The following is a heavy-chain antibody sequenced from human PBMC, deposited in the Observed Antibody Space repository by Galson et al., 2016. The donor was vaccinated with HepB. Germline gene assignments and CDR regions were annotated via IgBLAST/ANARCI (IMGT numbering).Heavy chain of an antibody. V-gene: IGHV6-1*01. CDR3: AMAEANWDGGGDNWFDP. Sequence: CAISGDSVSSDGAAWNWIRQSPSRGLEWLGRTYYRSKWYNAYALSVKSQITINPDTSKNQFSLQLNSVTPEDTAVYYCAMAEANWDGGGDNWFDPWGQGTLVTVSS. CDR1: GDSVSSDGAA. J-gene: IGHJ5*02. CDR2: TYYRSKWYN. D-gene: IGHD7-27*01.